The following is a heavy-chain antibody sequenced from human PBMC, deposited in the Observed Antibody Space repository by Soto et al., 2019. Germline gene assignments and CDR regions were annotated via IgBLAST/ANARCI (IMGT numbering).Heavy chain of an antibody. CDR1: GGSINTYY. V-gene: IGHV4-4*07. D-gene: IGHD6-19*01. J-gene: IGHJ4*02. Sequence: SETLSLTCTVSGGSINTYYWSWIRQPAGKGLEWIGRIYHSGYTNPNASLKSRLTMSVDTSKNQFFLRLSSVTAADTAVYYCARVAGAKFDFWGQGILVTVSS. CDR2: IYHSGYT. CDR3: ARVAGAKFDF.